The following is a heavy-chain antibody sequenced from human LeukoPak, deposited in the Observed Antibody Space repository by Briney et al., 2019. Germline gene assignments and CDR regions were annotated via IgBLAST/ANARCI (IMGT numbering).Heavy chain of an antibody. V-gene: IGHV4-59*01. CDR1: GRSISSYY. Sequence: SETLSLTCTVSGRSISSYYWSWSRQPPGKGQEWIGYIYYSGSTNYNPSLKSRVTISVDTSKNQFSLKLSSVTAADTAVYYCARDLVVPAANSNYYYYGMDVWGQGTTVTVSS. J-gene: IGHJ6*02. CDR2: IYYSGST. CDR3: ARDLVVPAANSNYYYYGMDV. D-gene: IGHD2-2*01.